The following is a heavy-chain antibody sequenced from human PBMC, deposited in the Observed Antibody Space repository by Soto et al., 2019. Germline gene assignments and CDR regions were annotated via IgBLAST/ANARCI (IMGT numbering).Heavy chain of an antibody. Sequence: QLLESGGGLVQSGGSLRLSCAASGFIFNTYALSWFRQAPGKGLEWVSAVSGDGGATFYADSVEGRFTISRDNSKNPLFLQMNNLRAEDTAIYFCARDGTGVSFDIWGQGTMVTVSS. V-gene: IGHV3-23*01. CDR1: GFIFNTYA. J-gene: IGHJ3*02. D-gene: IGHD1-26*01. CDR3: ARDGTGVSFDI. CDR2: VSGDGGAT.